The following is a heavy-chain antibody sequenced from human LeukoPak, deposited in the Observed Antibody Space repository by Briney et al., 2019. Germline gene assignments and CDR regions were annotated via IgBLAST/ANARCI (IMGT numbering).Heavy chain of an antibody. J-gene: IGHJ4*02. V-gene: IGHV4-34*01. D-gene: IGHD3-10*01. CDR2: IYQSGTT. Sequence: SETLSLTCVVYGGSFSGYYWSWIRQPPGKGLEWIGEIYQSGTTNYNPSLKSRVNISVDTSKKQFSLTLTSMTAADTAVYYCARVPHYYFGYGYFDSWGQGTLVTVSS. CDR1: GGSFSGYY. CDR3: ARVPHYYFGYGYFDS.